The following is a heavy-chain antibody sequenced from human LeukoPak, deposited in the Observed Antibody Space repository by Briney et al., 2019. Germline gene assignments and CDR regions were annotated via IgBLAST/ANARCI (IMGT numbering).Heavy chain of an antibody. CDR3: ARANRDGYHTYFDS. V-gene: IGHV1-2*02. CDR2: IKPNSGGT. D-gene: IGHD5-24*01. CDR1: GYTFSGYY. Sequence: ASVKVSCKASGYTFSGYYIHWGRQAPGQGLEWMGGIKPNSGGTHFKQKFNISVTMTRDTSISQIYMEMSRLKSDDKAAYYCARANRDGYHTYFDSWGQGTLVTVSS. J-gene: IGHJ4*02.